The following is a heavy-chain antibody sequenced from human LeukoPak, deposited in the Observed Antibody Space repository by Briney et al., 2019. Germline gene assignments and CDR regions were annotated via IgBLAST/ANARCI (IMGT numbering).Heavy chain of an antibody. D-gene: IGHD5-18*01. CDR1: GFTFTDAW. CDR2: IYSGGST. V-gene: IGHV3-66*01. Sequence: GGSLRLSCAASGFTFTDAWMSWVRQAPGKGLEWVSVIYSGGSTYYADSVKGRFTISRDNSKNTLYLQMNSLRAEDTAVYYCAGGGYSYGFDYWGQGTLVTVSS. J-gene: IGHJ4*02. CDR3: AGGGYSYGFDY.